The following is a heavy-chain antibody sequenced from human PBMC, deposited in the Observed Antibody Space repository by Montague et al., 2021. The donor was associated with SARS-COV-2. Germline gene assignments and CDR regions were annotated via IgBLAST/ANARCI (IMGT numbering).Heavy chain of an antibody. V-gene: IGHV4-39*01. Sequence: SETLSLTCTVSGGSVSSSPYYWGWIRQPPGRGLEWVENISYSGRTYFSPSLKSRLTISVDSSENQFSLRLSSVTAADTAVYYCASSYYYVSGTYVYNYYMDVWGKGTTVTVSS. CDR3: ASSYYYVSGTYVYNYYMDV. CDR1: GGSVSSSPYY. CDR2: ISYSGRT. D-gene: IGHD3-10*01. J-gene: IGHJ6*03.